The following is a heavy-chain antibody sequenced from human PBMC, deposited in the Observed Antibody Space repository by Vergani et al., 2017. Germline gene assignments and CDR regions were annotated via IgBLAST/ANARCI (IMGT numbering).Heavy chain of an antibody. V-gene: IGHV3-30*18. CDR1: GFTFNHYA. CDR3: AKDLGSSTSSTFDY. Sequence: VQLLESGGDLVQPGGSLRLSCAASGFTFNHYAMNWVRQAPGKGLEWVAVFSYDGSNKYYPDSVKGRFTISRDNSKNTLYLQMNSLRAEDTAVYYCAKDLGSSTSSTFDYWGQGTLVTVSS. D-gene: IGHD2-2*01. CDR2: FSYDGSNK. J-gene: IGHJ4*02.